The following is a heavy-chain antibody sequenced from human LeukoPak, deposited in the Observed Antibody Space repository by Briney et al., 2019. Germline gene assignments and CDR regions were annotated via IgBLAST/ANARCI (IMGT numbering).Heavy chain of an antibody. Sequence: ASVKVSCKASGYTFTTYGISWVRQAPGQGLEWMGWISAYNGNTNYAQKLQGRVTMTTDTSTSTAYMELRSLRSDDTAVYYCATVWFGEFNWFDPWGQGTLVTVSS. CDR2: ISAYNGNT. CDR3: ATVWFGEFNWFDP. V-gene: IGHV1-18*01. J-gene: IGHJ5*02. D-gene: IGHD3-10*01. CDR1: GYTFTTYG.